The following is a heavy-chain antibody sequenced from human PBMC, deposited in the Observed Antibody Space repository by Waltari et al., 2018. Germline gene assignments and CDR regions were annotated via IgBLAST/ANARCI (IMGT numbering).Heavy chain of an antibody. CDR2: IYSGGST. J-gene: IGHJ4*02. V-gene: IGHV3-53*01. D-gene: IGHD4-17*01. Sequence: EVQLVESGGGLIQPGGSLRLSCAASGFTVSSNYMSWVRQAPGKGVEWVSVIYSGGSTYYADSVKGRFTISRDNSKNTLYLQMNSLRAEDTAVYYCARVSSGDYPDYWGQGTLVTVSS. CDR1: GFTVSSNY. CDR3: ARVSSGDYPDY.